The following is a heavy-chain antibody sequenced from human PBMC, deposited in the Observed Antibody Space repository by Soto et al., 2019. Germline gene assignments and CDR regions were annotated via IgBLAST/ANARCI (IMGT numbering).Heavy chain of an antibody. V-gene: IGHV5-10-1*01. D-gene: IGHD6-6*01. CDR1: GYSSTSYW. CDR3: ARRPIRDIAARQGYYYGMDV. Sequence: VESLIISCKVSGYSSTSYWIIWVLQMLGKCLECMGRIDPSDSYTTYSTSFQGHVTISADKSISTAYLQWSSLNASDTAMYYGARRPIRDIAARQGYYYGMDVWGQGTTVTGSS. J-gene: IGHJ6*01. CDR2: IDPSDSYT.